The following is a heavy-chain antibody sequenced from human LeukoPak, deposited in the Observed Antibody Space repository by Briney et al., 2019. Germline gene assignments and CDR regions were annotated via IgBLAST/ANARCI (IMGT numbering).Heavy chain of an antibody. J-gene: IGHJ6*03. CDR1: GYTFTSYA. D-gene: IGHD3-10*01. CDR2: INTNTGNP. V-gene: IGHV7-4-1*02. Sequence: ASVKVSCKASGYTFTSYAMNWVRQAPGQGLEWMGWINTNTGNPTYAQGFTGRFVFSLDTSVSTAYLQISSLKAEDTAVYYCARFMVRDHYYYYHMDVWGKGTTVTVSS. CDR3: ARFMVRDHYYYYHMDV.